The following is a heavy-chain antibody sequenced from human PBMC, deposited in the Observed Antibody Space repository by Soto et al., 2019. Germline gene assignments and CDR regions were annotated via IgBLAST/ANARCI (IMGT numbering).Heavy chain of an antibody. D-gene: IGHD2-8*02. Sequence: QVQLVQSGAEVKKPGASVKVSCKASGYTFTSYDFNWVRQATGQGLEWLGWMNPSSGTTGYGHRFQGRGTLTRNTAISTAYMELSSLRSEDTAMYYCARVACTGGRCYYDYWGQGTLVTVSS. CDR3: ARVACTGGRCYYDY. V-gene: IGHV1-8*01. J-gene: IGHJ4*02. CDR1: GYTFTSYD. CDR2: MNPSSGTT.